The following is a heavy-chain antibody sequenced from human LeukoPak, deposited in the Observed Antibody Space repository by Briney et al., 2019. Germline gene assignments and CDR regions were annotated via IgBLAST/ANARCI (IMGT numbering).Heavy chain of an antibody. CDR3: ASILLWYVYDY. CDR1: GFTFSSYG. Sequence: GGSLRLSCAASGFTFSSYGMSWVRQAPGEGLELVSAISDSGGSTYYTDSVKGRFTISRDNSKNTLYLQMNSLRAEDTAVYYCASILLWYVYDYWGQGTLVTVSS. D-gene: IGHD3-10*01. CDR2: ISDSGGST. V-gene: IGHV3-23*01. J-gene: IGHJ4*02.